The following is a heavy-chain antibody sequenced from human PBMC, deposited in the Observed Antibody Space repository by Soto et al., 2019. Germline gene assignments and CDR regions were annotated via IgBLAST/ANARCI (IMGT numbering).Heavy chain of an antibody. J-gene: IGHJ4*02. CDR2: IYYSGST. CDR3: ASNDLDGYIDY. CDR1: GGSISSSSYY. D-gene: IGHD3-9*01. V-gene: IGHV4-39*01. Sequence: SETLSLTCTVSGGSISSSSYYWGWIRQPPGKGLEWIGSIYYSGSTYYNPSLKSRVTISVDTSKNQFSLKLSSVTAADTAVYYCASNDLDGYIDYWGQGTLVTVSS.